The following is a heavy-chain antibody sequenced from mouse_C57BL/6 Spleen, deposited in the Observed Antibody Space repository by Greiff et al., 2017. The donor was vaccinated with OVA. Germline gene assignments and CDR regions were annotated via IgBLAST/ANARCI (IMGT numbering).Heavy chain of an antibody. J-gene: IGHJ2*01. V-gene: IGHV1-42*01. D-gene: IGHD1-1*01. Sequence: EVQLQQSGPELVKPGASVQISCKASGYSFTGYYMNWVKQSPEKSLEWIGEINPSTGGTTYNQKFKAKATLTVDKSSSTAYMQLRSLTSEDSAVYFCARDDYSNYFDYWGQGTTLTVSS. CDR2: INPSTGGT. CDR1: GYSFTGYY. CDR3: ARDDYSNYFDY.